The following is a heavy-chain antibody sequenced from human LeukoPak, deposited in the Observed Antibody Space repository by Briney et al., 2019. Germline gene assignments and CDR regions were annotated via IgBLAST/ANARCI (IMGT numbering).Heavy chain of an antibody. Sequence: SETLSLTCTVSGGSISSYYWSWIRQPAGKGLEWIGRIYTSGSTNYNPSLKSRVTMSVDTSKSQFSLKLSSVTAADTAVYYCARDPGSVGKYYFDYWGQGTLVTVSS. CDR1: GGSISSYY. CDR2: IYTSGST. D-gene: IGHD3-10*01. CDR3: ARDPGSVGKYYFDY. J-gene: IGHJ4*02. V-gene: IGHV4-4*07.